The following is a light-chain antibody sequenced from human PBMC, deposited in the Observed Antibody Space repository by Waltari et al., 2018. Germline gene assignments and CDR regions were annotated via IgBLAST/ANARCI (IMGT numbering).Light chain of an antibody. V-gene: IGKV4-1*01. CDR1: QSVLYSSNNKNY. Sequence: DIVMTQSPDSLAVSLGERATINCKSSQSVLYSSNNKNYLAWYQQKPGQPPKLLIYWASTRESGVPARFSGSGSGTEFTLTISSLQAEDVALYYCQQFYTTPWTFGPGTKVEIK. CDR2: WAS. J-gene: IGKJ1*01. CDR3: QQFYTTPWT.